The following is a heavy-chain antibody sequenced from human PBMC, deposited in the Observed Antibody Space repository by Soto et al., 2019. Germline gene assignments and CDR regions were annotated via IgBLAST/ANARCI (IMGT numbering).Heavy chain of an antibody. CDR2: ISYDGSNK. CDR1: GFTFSSYG. CDR3: AKDVYPMDYYYYGMDV. Sequence: GGSLRLSCAASGFTFSSYGMHWVRQAPGKGLEWVAVISYDGSNKYYADSVKGRFTISRDNSKNTLYLQMNSLRAEDTAVYYCAKDVYPMDYYYYGMDVWGQGTTVTVSS. J-gene: IGHJ6*02. V-gene: IGHV3-30*18. D-gene: IGHD3-16*02.